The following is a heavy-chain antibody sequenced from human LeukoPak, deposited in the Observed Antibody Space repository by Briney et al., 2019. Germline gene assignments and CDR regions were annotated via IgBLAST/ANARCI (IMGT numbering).Heavy chain of an antibody. CDR1: GFTFSSYG. CDR3: AKQVLEAVAGTVLGYYYYYMDV. CDR2: ISYDGSNK. Sequence: GGSLRLSCAASGFTFSSYGMHWVRQAPGKGLEWVAVISYDGSNKYYADSVKGRFTISRDNSKNTLYLQMNSLIAEDTAVYYCAKQVLEAVAGTVLGYYYYYMDVWGKGTTVTVSS. J-gene: IGHJ6*03. D-gene: IGHD6-19*01. V-gene: IGHV3-30*18.